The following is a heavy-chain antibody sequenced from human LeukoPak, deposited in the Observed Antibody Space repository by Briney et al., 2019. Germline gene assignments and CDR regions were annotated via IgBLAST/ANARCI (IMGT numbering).Heavy chain of an antibody. CDR3: ARDPGQGSYGHYYYYYMDV. J-gene: IGHJ6*03. V-gene: IGHV3-30*04. CDR2: ISYDGSNK. Sequence: GGALRLSCAASGFTFSSYAMHWVRQAPGKGLEWVAVISYDGSNKYYADSVKGRFTISRDNSKNTLYLQMNSLRAEDTAVYYCARDPGQGSYGHYYYYYMDVWGKGTTVTVSS. CDR1: GFTFSSYA. D-gene: IGHD5-18*01.